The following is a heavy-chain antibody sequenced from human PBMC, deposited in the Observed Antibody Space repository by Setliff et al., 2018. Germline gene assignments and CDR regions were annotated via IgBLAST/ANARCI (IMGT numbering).Heavy chain of an antibody. D-gene: IGHD5-12*01. V-gene: IGHV1-69*05. CDR3: ARERGDIVTTTSYYYYLDV. CDR2: IIPIFGTT. Sequence: SVKDSCKASRGTFSNYDISWVRQAPGQGLEWMGGIIPIFGTTNYAQRFQGRVTITTDESTSTAYMELSSLRSEDTAVYYCARERGDIVTTTSYYYYLDVWGKGTTVTVSS. CDR1: RGTFSNYD. J-gene: IGHJ6*03.